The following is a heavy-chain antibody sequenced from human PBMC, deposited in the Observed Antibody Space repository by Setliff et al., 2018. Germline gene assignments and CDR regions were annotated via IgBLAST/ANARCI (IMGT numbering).Heavy chain of an antibody. CDR2: ISTYNGGT. Sequence: GASVKVSCKASGYIFTSYGFSWVRQAPGQGLEWMGWISTYNGGTREVQKLQGRVTMTTDTSTSTAYMELRSLRSDDTAVYYCARSLPKTYYYDSSGYYYSPRYYYYMDVWGKGTTVTVSS. V-gene: IGHV1-18*01. CDR3: ARSLPKTYYYDSSGYYYSPRYYYYMDV. J-gene: IGHJ6*03. CDR1: GYIFTSYG. D-gene: IGHD3-22*01.